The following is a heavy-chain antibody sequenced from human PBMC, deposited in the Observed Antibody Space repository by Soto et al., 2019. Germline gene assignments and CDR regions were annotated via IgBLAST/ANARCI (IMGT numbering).Heavy chain of an antibody. Sequence: EVQLVQSGAEVKKPGESLKISCKGSGYSFTSYWNGWVRQMPGKGLDWMGIIYPGDSDTRYSPSFQGQVTISADKSISTAYLQWSSLKASDTAMYYCARREVTYYYGSGSYYFDYWGQGTLVTVSP. V-gene: IGHV5-51*03. D-gene: IGHD3-10*01. CDR3: ARREVTYYYGSGSYYFDY. CDR2: IYPGDSDT. CDR1: GYSFTSYW. J-gene: IGHJ4*02.